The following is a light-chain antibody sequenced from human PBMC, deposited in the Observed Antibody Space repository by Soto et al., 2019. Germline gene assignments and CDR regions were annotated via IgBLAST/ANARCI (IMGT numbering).Light chain of an antibody. CDR1: TSNIGSNT. Sequence: QSALTQPPSASGTPGQRVTISCSGTTSNIGSNTVSWYHHLPGTAPKLLIYSNDQRPSGVPDRFSGSKSGTSASLAISGLQYEDEADYYCAIWDLTLSAWVFGGGTKLTVL. CDR3: AIWDLTLSAWV. J-gene: IGLJ3*02. V-gene: IGLV1-44*01. CDR2: SND.